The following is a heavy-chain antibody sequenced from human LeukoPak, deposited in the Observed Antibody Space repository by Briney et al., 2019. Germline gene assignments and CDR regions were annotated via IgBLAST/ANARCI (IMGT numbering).Heavy chain of an antibody. J-gene: IGHJ4*02. CDR2: IKQDGSEK. CDR3: ARDTGGGYSCYDC. D-gene: IGHD5-18*01. CDR1: GLTFSSYW. Sequence: PGGSLRLSCAPSGLTFSSYWMTWIRQAPGKGLEWVANIKQDGSEKYYVDSVKGRFTISRDNAKNSLYLQMNSLRAEDTAVYYCARDTGGGYSCYDCWGQGTLVTVSS. V-gene: IGHV3-7*01.